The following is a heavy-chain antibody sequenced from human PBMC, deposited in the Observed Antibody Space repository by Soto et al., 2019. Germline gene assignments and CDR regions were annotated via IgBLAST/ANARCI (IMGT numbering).Heavy chain of an antibody. D-gene: IGHD3-22*01. V-gene: IGHV3-11*01. Sequence: GGSLRLSCAASGFTFSDYYMNWIRQAPGKVLELVSYISSICNTIYYADSVKGRFTISRDNARNSLYLQMNSLRAEDTALYYCARTPYYDMCQDYWGQGTLVTVS. CDR1: GFTFSDYY. CDR3: ARTPYYDMCQDY. CDR2: ISSICNTI. J-gene: IGHJ4*02.